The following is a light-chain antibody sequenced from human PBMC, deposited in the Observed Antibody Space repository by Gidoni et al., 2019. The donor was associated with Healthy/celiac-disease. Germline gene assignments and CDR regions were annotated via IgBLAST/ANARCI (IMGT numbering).Light chain of an antibody. CDR1: QGISSA. V-gene: IGKV1-13*02. Sequence: AIQFTQSPSSLSASVGDRVTITCRASQGISSALAWYQQKPGKAPKLLIYDASSLESGVPSRFSGSGSGTDFTLTISSLQPEDFATYYCQQFNSYPPALTFGGGTKVEIK. J-gene: IGKJ4*01. CDR3: QQFNSYPPALT. CDR2: DAS.